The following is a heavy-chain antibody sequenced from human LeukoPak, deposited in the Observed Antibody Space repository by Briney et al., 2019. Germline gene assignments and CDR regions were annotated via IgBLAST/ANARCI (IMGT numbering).Heavy chain of an antibody. V-gene: IGHV3-7*01. CDR1: GFTFSSYW. D-gene: IGHD1-26*01. Sequence: PGGSLRLSCAASGFTFSSYWMSWVRQAPGKGLEWVANIKQDGSEKYYVDSVKGRFTISRDNAKNSLYLQMNSLRAEDTAVYYCAREWELLMGGYFDYWGQGTLVTVSS. J-gene: IGHJ4*02. CDR3: AREWELLMGGYFDY. CDR2: IKQDGSEK.